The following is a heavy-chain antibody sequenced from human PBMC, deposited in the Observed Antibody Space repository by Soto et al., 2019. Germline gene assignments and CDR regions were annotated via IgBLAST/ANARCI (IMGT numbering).Heavy chain of an antibody. CDR3: AKGIVVVVAATPYYYYGMDV. D-gene: IGHD2-15*01. J-gene: IGHJ6*02. CDR2: ISGSGGST. CDR1: VFTFSIYA. Sequence: PGGSLRLSCSASVFTFSIYAMSCVRQARGKGLEWVSAISGSGGSTYYADSVKGRFTISRDNSKNTLYLQMNSLRAEDTAVYYCAKGIVVVVAATPYYYYGMDVWGQGTTVTVSS. V-gene: IGHV3-23*01.